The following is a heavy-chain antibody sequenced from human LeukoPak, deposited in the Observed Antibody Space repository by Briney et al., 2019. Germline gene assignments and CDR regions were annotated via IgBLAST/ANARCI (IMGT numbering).Heavy chain of an antibody. D-gene: IGHD3-22*01. J-gene: IGHJ1*01. V-gene: IGHV4-4*02. CDR3: AGVRLGSSGFSEYFEH. CDR2: ICQNART. Sequence: SETLSLTCAVTGGSISNNCWTWVRQPPGKGLEWIGAICQNARTNYNPSLKSRVTMSIDKSRNQFSLRMSSVTAADTAVYYCAGVRLGSSGFSEYFEHWGQGTLVTVSS. CDR1: GGSISNNC.